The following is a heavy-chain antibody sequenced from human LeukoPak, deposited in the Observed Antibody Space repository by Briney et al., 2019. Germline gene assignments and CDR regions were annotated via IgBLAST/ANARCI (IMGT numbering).Heavy chain of an antibody. V-gene: IGHV1-69*04. CDR2: IIPIFGIA. CDR3: ARDLGDYYYYGMDV. CDR1: GGTFSSYA. D-gene: IGHD7-27*01. Sequence: SVKVSCKASGGTFSSYAISWVRQAPGQGLGWMGRIIPIFGIANYAQKFQGRVTITADKSTSTAYMELSSLRSEDTAVYYCARDLGDYYYYGMDVWGQGTTVTVSS. J-gene: IGHJ6*02.